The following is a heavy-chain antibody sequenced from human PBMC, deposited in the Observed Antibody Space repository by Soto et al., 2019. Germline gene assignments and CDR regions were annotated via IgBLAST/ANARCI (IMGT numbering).Heavy chain of an antibody. D-gene: IGHD6-13*01. V-gene: IGHV3-30-3*01. Sequence: SGGSMKISCAASGFTFISYAMHWVRQAPGKGLEWVAVISYDGSNKYYADSVKGRFTISRDNSKNTLYLQMNSLRAEDTAVYYCARGHRTAAADIWGQGTLVTVSS. CDR1: GFTFISYA. CDR2: ISYDGSNK. J-gene: IGHJ4*02. CDR3: ARGHRTAAADI.